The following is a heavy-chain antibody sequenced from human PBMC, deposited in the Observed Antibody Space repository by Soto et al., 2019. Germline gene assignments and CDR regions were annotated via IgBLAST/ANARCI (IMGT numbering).Heavy chain of an antibody. CDR2: IKQDGSEK. J-gene: IGHJ4*02. V-gene: IGHV3-7*03. D-gene: IGHD5-12*01. CDR1: GFTFSSYW. Sequence: EVQLVESGGGLVQPGGSLRLSCAASGFTFSSYWMSWVRQAPGKGLEWVANIKQDGSEKYYVDSVKGRFTISGDNAKHSRCLQMNGLRAEDTAVYYCARSSAKGVAKMLGGDYWGQGTMVPVSS. CDR3: ARSSAKGVAKMLGGDY.